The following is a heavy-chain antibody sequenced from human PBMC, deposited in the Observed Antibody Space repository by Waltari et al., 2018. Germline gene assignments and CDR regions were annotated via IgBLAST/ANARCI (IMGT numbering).Heavy chain of an antibody. Sequence: QVLLQESGPGLVKPSETLSLTCAVSGYSISSGYYWGWIRQPPGKGLEWIGSIYHSGSTYYNPSPKSRVTISVDTSKNQFSLKLSSVTAADTAVYYCARLPGQWLADYWGQGTLVTVSS. V-gene: IGHV4-38-2*01. CDR1: GYSISSGYY. J-gene: IGHJ4*02. D-gene: IGHD6-19*01. CDR3: ARLPGQWLADY. CDR2: IYHSGST.